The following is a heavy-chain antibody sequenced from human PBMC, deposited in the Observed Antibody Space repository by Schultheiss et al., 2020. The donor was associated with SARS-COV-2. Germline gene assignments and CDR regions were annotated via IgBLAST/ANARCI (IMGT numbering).Heavy chain of an antibody. D-gene: IGHD3-3*01. CDR3: ATRSYDFWSGYLPPYYYYYGMDV. J-gene: IGHJ6*02. V-gene: IGHV1-69*13. Sequence: SVKVSCKASGGTFSSYAISWVRQDSAQGLEWMGGIIPIFGTANYAQKFQGRVTITADESTSTAYMELSSLRSEDTAVYYCATRSYDFWSGYLPPYYYYYGMDVLGQGATVTVSS. CDR1: GGTFSSYA. CDR2: IIPIFGTA.